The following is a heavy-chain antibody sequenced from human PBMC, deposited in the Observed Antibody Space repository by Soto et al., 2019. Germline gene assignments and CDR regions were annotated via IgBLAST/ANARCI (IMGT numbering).Heavy chain of an antibody. D-gene: IGHD2-2*01. V-gene: IGHV1-18*04. J-gene: IGHJ6*02. Sequence: ASVKVSCKASGYTFTSYGMIWVRQAPGQGLEWMGWISAYNGNTNYAQKLQGRVTMTTDTSTSTAYMELRSLRSDDTAVYYCARDQVPDVVVPAATGGYYYYGMDAWGQGTTVTVSS. CDR1: GYTFTSYG. CDR2: ISAYNGNT. CDR3: ARDQVPDVVVPAATGGYYYYGMDA.